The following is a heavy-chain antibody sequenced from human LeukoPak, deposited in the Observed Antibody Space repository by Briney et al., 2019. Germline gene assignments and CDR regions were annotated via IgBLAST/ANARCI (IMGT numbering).Heavy chain of an antibody. J-gene: IGHJ5*02. CDR2: VHTSGT. Sequence: SETLSLTCTVSGASISNSYWGWIRQPAGKGLEWTGRVHTSGTKYNPSFKSRVTMSLETSNNQFSLELTSVTAADTAIYYCARDNFDGWNHFFNFFDPWGPGTLVTVSS. CDR1: GASISNSY. V-gene: IGHV4-4*07. D-gene: IGHD5-24*01. CDR3: ARDNFDGWNHFFNFFDP.